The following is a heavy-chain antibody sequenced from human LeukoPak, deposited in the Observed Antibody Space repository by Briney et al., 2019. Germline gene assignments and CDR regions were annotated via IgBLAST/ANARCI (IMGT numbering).Heavy chain of an antibody. CDR1: GFTFSSYA. D-gene: IGHD6-19*01. J-gene: IGHJ4*02. Sequence: GGSLRLSCAASGFTFSSYAMSWVRQAPGKGLEWVSSMSGGGAYIYYADSVRGRFTISRDNAKNSLYLQMNSLRAEDTAVYYCARAPVAGPCYFDFWGQGALVAVSS. V-gene: IGHV3-21*01. CDR2: MSGGGAYI. CDR3: ARAPVAGPCYFDF.